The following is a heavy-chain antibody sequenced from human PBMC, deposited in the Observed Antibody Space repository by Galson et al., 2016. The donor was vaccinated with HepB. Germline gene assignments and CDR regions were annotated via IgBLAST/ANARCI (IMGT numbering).Heavy chain of an antibody. CDR3: ARDLKMIVVDNDAFDI. V-gene: IGHV3-21*06. CDR2: ISTSSTYT. CDR1: GFTFSSYS. Sequence: SLRLSCAASGFTFSSYSMNWVRRAPGKGLEWVTSISTSSTYTYYADSVKGRYTVSRDNAKNALYLQMNGLRAEDTAVYYCARDLKMIVVDNDAFDIWGQGTMVTVSS. D-gene: IGHD3-22*01. J-gene: IGHJ3*02.